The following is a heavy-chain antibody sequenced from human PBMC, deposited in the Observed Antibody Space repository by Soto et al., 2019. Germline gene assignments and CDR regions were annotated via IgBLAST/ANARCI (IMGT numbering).Heavy chain of an antibody. CDR3: ARDPAHYDFWSGYYTHGMDV. CDR2: ISSSSSYI. V-gene: IGHV3-21*01. Sequence: LRLSCAASGFTFSSYSMNWVRQAPGKGLEWVSSISSSSSYIYYADSVKGRFTISRDNAKNSLYLQMNNLRAEDTAVYYCARDPAHYDFWSGYYTHGMDVWGQGTTVTVSS. CDR1: GFTFSSYS. D-gene: IGHD3-3*01. J-gene: IGHJ6*02.